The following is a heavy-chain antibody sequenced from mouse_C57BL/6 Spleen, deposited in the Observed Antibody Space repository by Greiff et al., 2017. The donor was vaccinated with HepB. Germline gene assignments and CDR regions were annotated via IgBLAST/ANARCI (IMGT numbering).Heavy chain of an antibody. J-gene: IGHJ2*01. V-gene: IGHV5-17*01. CDR1: GFTFSDYG. CDR2: ISSGSSTI. Sequence: EVQVVESGGGLVKPGGSLKLSCAASGFTFSDYGMHWVRQAPEKGLEWVAYISSGSSTIYYADTVKGRFTISRDNSKNTLFLQMSSLRSEDTAMYYCARRRGSSPSSFFDYWGQGTTVTVSS. D-gene: IGHD1-1*01. CDR3: ARRRGSSPSSFFDY.